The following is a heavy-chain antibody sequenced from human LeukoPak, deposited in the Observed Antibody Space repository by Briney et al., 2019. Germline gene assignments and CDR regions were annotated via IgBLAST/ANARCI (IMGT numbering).Heavy chain of an antibody. J-gene: IGHJ4*02. Sequence: GGSLSLSCAASGFPFSSYPMHWVRQAPGKGLEGVAVISYDGSNKYYADSVKGRFTISRDNSKNTLYLQMNSLRAEDTAVYYCAGEWSGGYQPTDYWGQGTLVTVSS. D-gene: IGHD3-10*01. V-gene: IGHV3-30*04. CDR3: AGEWSGGYQPTDY. CDR2: ISYDGSNK. CDR1: GFPFSSYP.